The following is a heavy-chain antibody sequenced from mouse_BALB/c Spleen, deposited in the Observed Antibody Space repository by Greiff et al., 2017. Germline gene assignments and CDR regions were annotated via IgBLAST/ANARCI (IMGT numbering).Heavy chain of an antibody. D-gene: IGHD2-2*01. J-gene: IGHJ3*01. V-gene: IGHV1-69*02. CDR1: GYTFTSYW. CDR3: TRGGYHGYGGGFAY. Sequence: QVQLQQPGAELVRPGASVKLSCKASGYTFTSYWINWVKQRPGQGLEWIGNIYPSDSYTNYNQKFKDKATLTVDKSSSTAYMQLSSPTSEDPAVLYRTRGGYHGYGGGFAYWGQGTLVTVSA. CDR2: IYPSDSYT.